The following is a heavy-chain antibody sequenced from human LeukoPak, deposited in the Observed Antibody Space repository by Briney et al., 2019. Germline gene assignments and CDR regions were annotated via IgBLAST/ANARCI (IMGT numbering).Heavy chain of an antibody. D-gene: IGHD3-10*01. CDR2: ISYDGSNK. V-gene: IGHV3-30*03. CDR1: GFTFSSYG. J-gene: IGHJ5*02. Sequence: PGGSLRLSCAASGFTFSSYGMHWVRQAPGKGLEWVAVISYDGSNKYYADSVKGRFTISRDNSKNTLYLQMNSLRAEDTAGYYCARSFMVRGVNPWFDPWGQGTLVTVSS. CDR3: ARSFMVRGVNPWFDP.